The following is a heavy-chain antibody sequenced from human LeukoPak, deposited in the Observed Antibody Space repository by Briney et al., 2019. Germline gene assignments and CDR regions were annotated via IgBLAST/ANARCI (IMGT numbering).Heavy chain of an antibody. CDR3: AKARGSGSYGDY. V-gene: IGHV3-23*01. CDR1: GFTFSRYA. CDR2: IGGLGEST. J-gene: IGHJ4*02. D-gene: IGHD3-10*01. Sequence: PGGSLRLSCETSGFTFSRYAMTWVRQAPGKGLEWVSTIGGLGESTNYGDSVKGRFIISRDNSKNTLYLQMNNLRAEDTAVYYCAKARGSGSYGDYWGQGTLVTVSS.